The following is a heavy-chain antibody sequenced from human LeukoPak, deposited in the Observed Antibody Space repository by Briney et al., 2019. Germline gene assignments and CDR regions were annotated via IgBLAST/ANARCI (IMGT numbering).Heavy chain of an antibody. V-gene: IGHV3-48*02. D-gene: IGHD6-13*01. Sequence: GGSLRLSCAASGFTFSSYSMNWVRQAPGKGLEWVSYISSSSSTMYYADSVKGRFTISRDNAKNSLYLQMNSLRDEDTAVYYCASGGSSSWYENWFDPWGQGTLVTVSS. CDR1: GFTFSSYS. CDR2: ISSSSSTM. CDR3: ASGGSSSWYENWFDP. J-gene: IGHJ5*02.